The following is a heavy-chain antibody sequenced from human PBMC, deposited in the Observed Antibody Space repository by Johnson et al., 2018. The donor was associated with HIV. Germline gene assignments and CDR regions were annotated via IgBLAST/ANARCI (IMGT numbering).Heavy chain of an antibody. Sequence: QVQLVESGGGVVQPGRSLRLSCAASGFTFSSYAMHWVRQAPGKGLEWVAVISYEGSNKYYVESVKGRFSISRDNSKNTLYLQMNSLRAEDTAVYYCARDQVYWTGGVCYGVGAFGAFDIWGQGTMVTVYS. CDR1: GFTFSSYA. D-gene: IGHD2-8*02. J-gene: IGHJ3*02. V-gene: IGHV3-30*04. CDR2: ISYEGSNK. CDR3: ARDQVYWTGGVCYGVGAFGAFDI.